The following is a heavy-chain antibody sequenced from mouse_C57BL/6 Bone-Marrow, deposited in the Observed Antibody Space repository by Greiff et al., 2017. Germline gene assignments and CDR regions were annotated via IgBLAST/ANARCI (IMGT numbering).Heavy chain of an antibody. CDR3: AIWSYDGDYREYYYAMDY. CDR2: IHPSYSDT. CDR1: GYTFTSYW. V-gene: IGHV1-74*01. D-gene: IGHD2-3*01. J-gene: IGHJ4*01. Sequence: VQLQQPGAELVKPGASVKVSCKASGYTFTSYWMHWVKQRPGPGLEWIGRIHPSYSDTTYNQKFKGKATLTVAKSSSTAYMQLSSLTSEDAAVYYCAIWSYDGDYREYYYAMDYWGQGTSVTVSS.